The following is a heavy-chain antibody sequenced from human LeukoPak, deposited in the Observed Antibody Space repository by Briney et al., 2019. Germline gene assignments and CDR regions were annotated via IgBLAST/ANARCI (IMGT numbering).Heavy chain of an antibody. CDR1: VFTFSSYN. CDR3: ARESPRWSEGAFDI. Sequence: GGSLRLSCAASVFTFSSYNMNWVRQAPGKGLEWVSSISSSSSYIYYADSVKGRFTISRDNAKNSLYLQMNSLRAEDTAVYYCARESPRWSEGAFDIWGQGTMVTVSS. D-gene: IGHD2-8*01. CDR2: ISSSSSYI. V-gene: IGHV3-21*01. J-gene: IGHJ3*02.